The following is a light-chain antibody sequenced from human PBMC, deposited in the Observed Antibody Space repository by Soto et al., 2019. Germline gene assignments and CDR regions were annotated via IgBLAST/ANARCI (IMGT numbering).Light chain of an antibody. CDR2: KAS. V-gene: IGKV1-5*03. J-gene: IGKJ5*01. CDR3: QQYNTYST. CDR1: QSISTW. Sequence: DIQMTQFPSTLSASLGDRVTITCRASQSISTWLAWYQQKPGKAPKLLIYKASSLESGVPARFSGSGSGTEFTLTISSLQPDDFATYYCQQYNTYSTFGQGTRLEIK.